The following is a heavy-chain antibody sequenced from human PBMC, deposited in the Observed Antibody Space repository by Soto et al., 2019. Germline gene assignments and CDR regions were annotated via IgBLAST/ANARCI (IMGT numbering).Heavy chain of an antibody. CDR1: GGSISSGGYY. Sequence: QVQLQESGPGLVKPSQTLSLTCTVSGGSISSGGYYWSWIRQHPGKGLEWIGYIYYSGSTYYNPSLKSRVTISVETSKNHFPLRLSSVPAAETAVYYCPGVLRYAGGIDYWGQAPLVTVSS. D-gene: IGHD3-9*01. CDR3: PGVLRYAGGIDY. V-gene: IGHV4-31*03. CDR2: IYYSGST. J-gene: IGHJ4*02.